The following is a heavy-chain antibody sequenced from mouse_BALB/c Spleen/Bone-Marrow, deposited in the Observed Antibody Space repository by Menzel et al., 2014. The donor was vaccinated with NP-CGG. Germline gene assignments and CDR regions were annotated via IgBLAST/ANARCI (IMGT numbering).Heavy chain of an antibody. CDR3: ARNAFYRGYAMDY. D-gene: IGHD2-12*01. CDR1: GFTFSDYY. J-gene: IGHJ4*01. V-gene: IGHV5-12*02. Sequence: EVKVEESGGGLVQPGGSLKLSCATFGFTFSDYYMYWVRQTPEKRLEWVAYISNGGGSTYYPDTVKGRFTISRDNAKNTLYLQMSRLKSEDTAMYYCARNAFYRGYAMDYWGQGTSVTVSS. CDR2: ISNGGGST.